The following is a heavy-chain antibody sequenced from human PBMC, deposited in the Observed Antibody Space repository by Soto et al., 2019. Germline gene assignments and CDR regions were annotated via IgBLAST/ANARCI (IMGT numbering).Heavy chain of an antibody. CDR1: GFTFSSYA. J-gene: IGHJ6*02. CDR3: ARENYDFWSGYYQGYYYYGTDV. V-gene: IGHV3-30-3*01. CDR2: ISYDGSNK. Sequence: GGSLRLSCAASGFTFSSYAMHWVRQAPGKGLEWVAVISYDGSNKYYADSVKGRFTISRDNSKNTLYLQMNSLRAEDTAVYYCARENYDFWSGYYQGYYYYGTDVWGQGTTVTVSS. D-gene: IGHD3-3*01.